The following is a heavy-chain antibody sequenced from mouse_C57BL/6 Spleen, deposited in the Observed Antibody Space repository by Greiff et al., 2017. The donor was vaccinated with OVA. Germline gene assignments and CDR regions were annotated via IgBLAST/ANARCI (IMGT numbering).Heavy chain of an antibody. CDR2: IDPETGGT. Sequence: VQLQQSGAELVRPGASVTLSCKASGYTFTDYEMHWVKQTPVHGLEWIGAIDPETGGTASNQKFKGKAILTADKSSSTAYMELRSLTSEDAAVYYCTRRSCYYGSSFAYWGQGTLVTVSA. CDR3: TRRSCYYGSSFAY. D-gene: IGHD1-1*01. CDR1: GYTFTDYE. V-gene: IGHV1-15*01. J-gene: IGHJ3*01.